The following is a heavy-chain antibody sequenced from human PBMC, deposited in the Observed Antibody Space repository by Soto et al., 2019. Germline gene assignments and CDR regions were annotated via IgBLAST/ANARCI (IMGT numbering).Heavy chain of an antibody. J-gene: IGHJ4*02. CDR1: GFTFSTYD. D-gene: IGHD4-17*01. V-gene: IGHV3-13*01. Sequence: EVQLVESGGGLVQPGGSLRLSCAASGFTFSTYDFHWVRQATGKGLEWVSAIGTVGDTYYAGSVKGRFAISREDAKNSLFLQMSSLTAGDTGVYYCARERGGYGAFDLEYWGQGTLVTVSS. CDR3: ARERGGYGAFDLEY. CDR2: IGTVGDT.